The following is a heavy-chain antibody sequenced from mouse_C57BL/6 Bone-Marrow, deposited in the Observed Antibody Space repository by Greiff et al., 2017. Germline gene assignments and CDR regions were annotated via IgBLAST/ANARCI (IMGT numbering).Heavy chain of an antibody. CDR2: ISNGGGST. CDR3: ARRGFYYDYFDD. D-gene: IGHD2-4*01. CDR1: GFTFSDYY. J-gene: IGHJ2*01. Sequence: EVMLVESGGGLVQPGGSLKLSCAASGFTFSDYYMYWVRQTPEKRLEWVAYISNGGGSTYYPDTVKGRFTISRDNAKNTLYLQMSRLKSEDTAMYYCARRGFYYDYFDDWGKGTTHTVSS. V-gene: IGHV5-12*01.